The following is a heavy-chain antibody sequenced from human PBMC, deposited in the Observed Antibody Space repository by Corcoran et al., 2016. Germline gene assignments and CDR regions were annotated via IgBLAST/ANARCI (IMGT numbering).Heavy chain of an antibody. CDR1: GFTFGDYA. CDR2: IRSKAYGGTT. J-gene: IGHJ4*02. CDR3: TSPYYYYSSGYYYVD. Sequence: EVQLVESGGGLVKPGRSLRLSCTASGFTFGDYAMSWFRQAPGKGLEWVGFIRSKAYGGTTEYAASVKGRFTISRDDSKSIAYLQMNSLKTEDTAVYYCTSPYYYYSSGYYYVDWGQGTLVTVSS. D-gene: IGHD3-22*01. V-gene: IGHV3-49*05.